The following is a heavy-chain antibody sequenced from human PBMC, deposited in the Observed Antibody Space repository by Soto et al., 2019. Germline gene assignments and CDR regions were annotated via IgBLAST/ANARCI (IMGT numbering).Heavy chain of an antibody. V-gene: IGHV5-10-1*01. CDR2: SDPSDSYT. CDR3: ARIPLRLRYFDWLPTNYYYYYSMDV. J-gene: IGHJ6*02. CDR1: GYSFTSYW. D-gene: IGHD3-9*01. Sequence: PGESLSIACRCGGYSFTSYWISWVHQMPGKGLEWMGRSDPSDSYTNYSPSFQGHVTISADKSISTAYLQWSSLKASDTAMYYCARIPLRLRYFDWLPTNYYYYYSMDVWGQGTTVTVSS.